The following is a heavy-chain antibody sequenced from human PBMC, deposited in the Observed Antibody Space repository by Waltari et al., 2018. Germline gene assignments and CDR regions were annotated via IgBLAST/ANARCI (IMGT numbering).Heavy chain of an antibody. CDR2: INHSRGT. V-gene: IGHV4-34*01. D-gene: IGHD3-10*01. Sequence: QGQMRQWGAGLLEPSETLSLTCAVYGGSLSGYSWTWIRQTPGKGLEWIGEINHSRGTNYRSSLKRRVTRSLDASNNQFSLKLSSVTAADTAIYYCARDGRGFNYGSGTYNYWGQGTLVTVSS. J-gene: IGHJ4*02. CDR1: GGSLSGYS. CDR3: ARDGRGFNYGSGTYNY.